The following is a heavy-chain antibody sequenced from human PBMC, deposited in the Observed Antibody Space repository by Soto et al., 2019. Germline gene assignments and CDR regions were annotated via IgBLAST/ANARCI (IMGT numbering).Heavy chain of an antibody. J-gene: IGHJ4*02. CDR1: GFTFSSYA. Sequence: EVQLVESGGGLVQPGGSLRLSCAASGFTFSSYAMHWVRQAPGKGLEYVSAISSNGGSTYYANSVKGRFTISRDNSKNTLYLQMGSLRAEDMAVYYCARAAGDAGRQPPYYFDYWGQGTLVTVSS. CDR2: ISSNGGST. CDR3: ARAAGDAGRQPPYYFDY. V-gene: IGHV3-64*01. D-gene: IGHD2-21*02.